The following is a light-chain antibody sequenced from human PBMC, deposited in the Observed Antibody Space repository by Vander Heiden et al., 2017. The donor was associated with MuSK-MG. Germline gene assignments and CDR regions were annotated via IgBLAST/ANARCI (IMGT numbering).Light chain of an antibody. CDR2: AVP. Sequence: LQMTRSPSTPSAPVVDRVAITCPARQGINNWLAWYHLKPAKPSQLPQSAVPNLEGAVPSGFSGSGSGTEFTLTISSRQPEDFAAYYCQQYHSFSRFTFGQGAKLEI. CDR1: QGINNW. CDR3: QQYHSFSRFT. J-gene: IGKJ2*01. V-gene: IGKV1-5*01.